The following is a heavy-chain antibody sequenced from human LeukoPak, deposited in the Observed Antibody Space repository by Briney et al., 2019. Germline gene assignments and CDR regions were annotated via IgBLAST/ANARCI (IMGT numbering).Heavy chain of an antibody. Sequence: SETLSLTCAVYGGSFSGYYWSWIRQPPGKGLEWIGEINHSGSTNYNPSLKSRVTISVDTSKNQFSLKLSSVTAADTAVYYCARTSRYAAGEYYYYYMDVWGKGTTVTVSS. J-gene: IGHJ6*03. D-gene: IGHD2-2*01. CDR2: INHSGST. CDR3: ARTSRYAAGEYYYYYMDV. CDR1: GGSFSGYY. V-gene: IGHV4-34*01.